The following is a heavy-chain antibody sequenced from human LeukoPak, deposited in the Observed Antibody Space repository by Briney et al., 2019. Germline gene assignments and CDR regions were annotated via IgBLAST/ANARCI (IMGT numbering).Heavy chain of an antibody. Sequence: WETLSLTCTVSGGPISSYYWRWIRQPPGRGLEWIGYLYYRGSTNYNPSLKSRVTISVDTSKNQFSLKLSSVTAADTAVYYCGRCPPGSGPAFDIWGQGTMVTVSS. CDR3: GRCPPGSGPAFDI. CDR2: LYYRGST. J-gene: IGHJ3*02. V-gene: IGHV4-59*08. D-gene: IGHD6-19*01. CDR1: GGPISSYY.